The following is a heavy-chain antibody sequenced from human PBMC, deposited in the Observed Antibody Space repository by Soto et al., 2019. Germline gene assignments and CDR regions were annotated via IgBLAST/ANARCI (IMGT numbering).Heavy chain of an antibody. J-gene: IGHJ5*02. CDR3: ARDLNYPGRSGFDP. CDR2: IYYSGST. V-gene: IGHV4-59*01. CDR1: GGSISSYY. D-gene: IGHD3-10*01. Sequence: SETLSLTCTVSGGSISSYYWSWIRQPPGKGLEWIGYIYYSGSTNYNPSLKSRVTISVDTSKNQFSLKLSSVTAADTAVYYCARDLNYPGRSGFDPWGQGTLVTVSS.